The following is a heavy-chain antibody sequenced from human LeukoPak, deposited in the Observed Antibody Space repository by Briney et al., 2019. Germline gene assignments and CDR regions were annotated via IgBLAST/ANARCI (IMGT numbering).Heavy chain of an antibody. J-gene: IGHJ4*02. Sequence: GGSLRLSCAASGFTFSSYGMHWVRQAPGKGLEWVAVISYDGSNKYYADSVKGRFTISRDNSKNTLYLQMNSLRAEDTAVYYCAKAGPPGYSYGHFDYWGQGTLVTVSS. V-gene: IGHV3-30*12. CDR1: GFTFSSYG. D-gene: IGHD5-18*01. CDR3: AKAGPPGYSYGHFDY. CDR2: ISYDGSNK.